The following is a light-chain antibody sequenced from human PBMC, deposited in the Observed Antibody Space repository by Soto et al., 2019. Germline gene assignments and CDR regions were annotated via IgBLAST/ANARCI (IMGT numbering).Light chain of an antibody. V-gene: IGLV2-14*01. J-gene: IGLJ1*01. CDR2: KVT. Sequence: SALTQPASVSGSPGQSITISCTGTSSDVGGNKYVSWYQQYPGKVPKLLINKVTNRPSGVSYRFSGSKSGNTASLTISALLAEDEADYFCASSTSDSLYVFGNGTKVTVL. CDR1: SSDVGGNKY. CDR3: ASSTSDSLYV.